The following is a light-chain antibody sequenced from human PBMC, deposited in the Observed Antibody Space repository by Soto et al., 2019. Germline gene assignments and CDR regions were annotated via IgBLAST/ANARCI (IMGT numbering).Light chain of an antibody. CDR3: QQYFTTPRT. CDR1: QSILYSSNNKNS. J-gene: IGKJ1*01. V-gene: IGKV4-1*01. CDR2: WGS. Sequence: DIVMTQSPDSLAVSLGERATINCKSSQSILYSSNNKNSLVWYQQRPGQPPKVLIYWGSAREFGVPDRFSGRGSGTDLTLTIRSLQAEDVAVYYCQQYFTTPRTFGQGTKVEIK.